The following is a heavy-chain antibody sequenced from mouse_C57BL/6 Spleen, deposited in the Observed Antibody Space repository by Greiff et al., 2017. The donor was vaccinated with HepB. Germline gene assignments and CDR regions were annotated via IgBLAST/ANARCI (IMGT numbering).Heavy chain of an antibody. CDR1: GYTFTDYY. Sequence: QVQLKESGAELVRPGASVKLSCKASGYTFTDYYINWVKQRPGQGLEWIARIYPGSGNTYYNEKFKGKATLTAEKSSSTAYMQLSSLTSEDSAVYFCARVGWLPYYAMDYWGQGTSVTVSS. V-gene: IGHV1-76*01. CDR2: IYPGSGNT. CDR3: ARVGWLPYYAMDY. J-gene: IGHJ4*01. D-gene: IGHD2-3*01.